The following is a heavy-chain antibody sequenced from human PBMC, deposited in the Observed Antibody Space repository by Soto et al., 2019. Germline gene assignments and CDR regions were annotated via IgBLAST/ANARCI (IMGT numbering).Heavy chain of an antibody. CDR3: AKRQWVSSGPFDC. Sequence: PGGSLRLSCAASGFTFSSFTMSWVRQAPGKGLEWVSAISGSSDNTYYADSVKGRFTISRDNSKNTLYMEMNSLRAEDTAIYYCAKRQWVSSGPFDCWGQGTLVTVS. CDR2: ISGSSDNT. V-gene: IGHV3-23*01. CDR1: GFTFSSFT. D-gene: IGHD6-19*01. J-gene: IGHJ4*02.